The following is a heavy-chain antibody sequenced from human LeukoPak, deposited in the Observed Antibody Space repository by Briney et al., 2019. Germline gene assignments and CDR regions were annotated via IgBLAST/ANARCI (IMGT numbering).Heavy chain of an antibody. D-gene: IGHD2-2*01. CDR3: ARSAVVPAAADAFDI. J-gene: IGHJ3*02. Sequence: PSETLSLTCTVSGGSISSGSYYWSWIRQPAGKGLEWIGRIYTSGSTNYNPSLKSRVTISVDTSKNQFSLKLSSVTAADTAVYYCARSAVVPAAADAFDIWGQGTMVTVSS. CDR1: GGSISSGSYY. CDR2: IYTSGST. V-gene: IGHV4-61*02.